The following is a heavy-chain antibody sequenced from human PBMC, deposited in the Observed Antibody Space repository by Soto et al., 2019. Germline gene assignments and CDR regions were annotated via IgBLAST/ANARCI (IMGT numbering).Heavy chain of an antibody. J-gene: IGHJ6*02. V-gene: IGHV4-4*02. Sequence: SETLSLTCAVSGGSISSSNWWSWVRQPPGNGLEWIGEIYHSGSTNYNPSLKSRVTISVDKSKNQFSLKLSSVTAADTAVYYCARDRGYSYGYNYYYGMDVWGQGTTVTVSS. CDR1: GGSISSSNW. CDR2: IYHSGST. D-gene: IGHD5-18*01. CDR3: ARDRGYSYGYNYYYGMDV.